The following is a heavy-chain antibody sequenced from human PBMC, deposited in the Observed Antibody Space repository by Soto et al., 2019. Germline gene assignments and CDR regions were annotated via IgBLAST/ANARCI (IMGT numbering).Heavy chain of an antibody. D-gene: IGHD3-3*01. V-gene: IGHV3-23*01. CDR2: ISGSGGST. CDR3: AKNGLGFLEWPFDY. J-gene: IGHJ4*02. CDR1: GFTFSSYA. Sequence: GGSLRLSCAASGFTFSSYAMSWVRQAPGKGLEWVSAISGSGGSTYYADSVKGRFTISRDNSKNTLYLQMNSLRAEDTAVYYFAKNGLGFLEWPFDYWGQGTLVTVSS.